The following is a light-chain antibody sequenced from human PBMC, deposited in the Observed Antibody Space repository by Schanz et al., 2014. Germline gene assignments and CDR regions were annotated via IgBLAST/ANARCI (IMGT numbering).Light chain of an antibody. J-gene: IGLJ2*01. V-gene: IGLV2-23*03. Sequence: QSALTQPASVSGSPGQSVTISCTGTNSDVGGYDYVSWYQQHPGEAPKLMILGGSIRPSGVSSRFSGSMSTNTASLTISGLQAEDEATYFCCSYSRSHNFVLFGGGTKLTVL. CDR1: NSDVGGYDY. CDR3: CSYSRSHNFVL. CDR2: GGS.